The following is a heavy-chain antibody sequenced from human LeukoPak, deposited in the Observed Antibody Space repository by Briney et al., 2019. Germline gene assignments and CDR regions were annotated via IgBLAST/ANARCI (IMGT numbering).Heavy chain of an antibody. CDR1: GYTFTSYD. CDR3: AREKVVINAFDI. CDR2: ISAYNGNT. Sequence: GASVKVSCKASGYTFTSYDINWVRQAPGQGLEWMGWISAYNGNTNYAQKLQGRVTMTTDTSTSTAYMELRSLRSDDTAVYYCAREKVVINAFDIWGQGTMVTVSS. V-gene: IGHV1-18*01. J-gene: IGHJ3*02. D-gene: IGHD3-22*01.